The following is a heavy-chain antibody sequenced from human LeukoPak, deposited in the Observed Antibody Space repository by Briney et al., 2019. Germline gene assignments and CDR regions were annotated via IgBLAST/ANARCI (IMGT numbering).Heavy chain of an antibody. J-gene: IGHJ6*03. CDR2: INPNSGGT. CDR1: GYTFTSYD. Sequence: ASVKVSCKASGYTFTSYDINWVRQATGQGLEWMGWINPNSGGTNYAQKFQGRVTMTRDTSISTAYMELSRLRSDDTAVYYCARDCTVTTGYYYYDYMDVWGKGTTVSVSS. V-gene: IGHV1-2*02. CDR3: ARDCTVTTGYYYYDYMDV. D-gene: IGHD4-17*01.